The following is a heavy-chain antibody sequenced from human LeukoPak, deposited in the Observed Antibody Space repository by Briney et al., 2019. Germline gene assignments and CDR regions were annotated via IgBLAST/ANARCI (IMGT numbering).Heavy chain of an antibody. CDR2: ISWNSGSI. CDR1: GFTFDDYA. CDR3: AKDITLAGAGTLVFDI. Sequence: GGSLRLSCAASGFTFDDYAMHWVRQAPGKGLEWVSGISWNSGSIGYADSVKGRFTISRDNAKNSLYLQMNSMRAEDTALYSCAKDITLAGAGTLVFDIWGQGTMVTVSS. J-gene: IGHJ3*02. V-gene: IGHV3-9*01. D-gene: IGHD6-19*01.